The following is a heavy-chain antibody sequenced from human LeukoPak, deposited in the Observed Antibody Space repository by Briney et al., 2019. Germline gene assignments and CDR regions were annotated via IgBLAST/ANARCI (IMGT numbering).Heavy chain of an antibody. Sequence: GGSLRLSCATSGFTFSIYSMNWVRQAPGKGLEWVSFSSNSRSTKYYADSVKGRFTISRDNAKNSLYLQMNSLRAEDTAVYYCARGSTNGVCFDYWGQGTLVTVSS. CDR2: SSNSRSTK. CDR1: GFTFSIYS. D-gene: IGHD2-8*01. J-gene: IGHJ4*02. V-gene: IGHV3-48*04. CDR3: ARGSTNGVCFDY.